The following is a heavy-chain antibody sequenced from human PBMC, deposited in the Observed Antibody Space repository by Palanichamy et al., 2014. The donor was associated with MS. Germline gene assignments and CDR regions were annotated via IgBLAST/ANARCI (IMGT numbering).Heavy chain of an antibody. V-gene: IGHV3-7*03. D-gene: IGHD1-14*01. Sequence: EVQLVESGGGLVQPGGSLRLSCAASGFSFSSYWMAWVRQAPGKGPEWVASIKQDGSEEYYVDSAKGRFTISRDNAKNSLYLQMNSLTAVDTAVYYCARDSRTKGGDYWGQGTLVTVSS. J-gene: IGHJ4*02. CDR1: GFSFSSYW. CDR2: IKQDGSEE. CDR3: ARDSRTKGGDY.